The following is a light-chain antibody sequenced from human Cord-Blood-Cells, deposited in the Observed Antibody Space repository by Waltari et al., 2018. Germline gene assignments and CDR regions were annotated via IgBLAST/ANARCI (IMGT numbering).Light chain of an antibody. V-gene: IGLV2-23*01. CDR1: SSVVGSYNL. Sequence: QSALTQPASVSGSPGQSITISCTGTSSVVGSYNLVSWYQQHPGKAPKLMIYEGSKRPSGVSNRFSGSKSGNTASLTISGLQDEDEADYYCCSYAGSSTWVFGGGTKLTVL. J-gene: IGLJ3*02. CDR2: EGS. CDR3: CSYAGSSTWV.